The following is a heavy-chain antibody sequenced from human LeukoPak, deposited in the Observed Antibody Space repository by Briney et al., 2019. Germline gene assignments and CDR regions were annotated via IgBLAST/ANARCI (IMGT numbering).Heavy chain of an antibody. Sequence: GASVKVSCKASGGTFSSYAISWMRQAPGQGLEWMGGIIPIFGTANYAQKFQGRVTITADESTSTAYMELSSLRSEDTAVYYCARGHYDYVWGSYRPFDYWGQGTLVTVSS. J-gene: IGHJ4*02. CDR3: ARGHYDYVWGSYRPFDY. CDR1: GGTFSSYA. CDR2: IIPIFGTA. V-gene: IGHV1-69*13. D-gene: IGHD3-16*02.